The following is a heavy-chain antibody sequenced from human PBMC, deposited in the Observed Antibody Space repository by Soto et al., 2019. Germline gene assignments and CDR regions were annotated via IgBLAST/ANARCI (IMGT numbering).Heavy chain of an antibody. Sequence: GGSLRLSCAACGFTFSSYAMHWVRQAPGKGLEWVAVISYDGSNKYYADSVKGRFTISRDNSKNTLYLQMNGLRAEDTAMYYCTRTYTNTFGEYFHHWGQGTLVTVSS. CDR2: ISYDGSNK. D-gene: IGHD2-2*02. CDR3: TRTYTNTFGEYFHH. CDR1: GFTFSSYA. J-gene: IGHJ1*01. V-gene: IGHV3-30-3*01.